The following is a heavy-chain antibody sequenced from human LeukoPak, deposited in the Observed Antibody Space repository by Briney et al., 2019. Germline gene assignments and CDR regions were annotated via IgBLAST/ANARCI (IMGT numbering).Heavy chain of an antibody. CDR2: IWYDGSNK. V-gene: IGHV3-33*01. D-gene: IGHD6-13*01. CDR3: ARTYSSSWRDAFDI. CDR1: GFTFSSYG. Sequence: PGGSLRLSCAPSGFTFSSYGMHWVRQAPGKGLEWVAVIWYDGSNKYYADSVKGRFTISRDNSKNTLYLQMNSLRAEDTAVYYCARTYSSSWRDAFDIWGQGTMVTVSS. J-gene: IGHJ3*02.